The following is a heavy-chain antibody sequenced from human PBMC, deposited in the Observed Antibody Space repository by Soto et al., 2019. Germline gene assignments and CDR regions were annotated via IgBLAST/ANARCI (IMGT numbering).Heavy chain of an antibody. CDR1: GFTLSSYA. J-gene: IGHJ4*02. D-gene: IGHD1-26*01. V-gene: IGHV3-23*01. CDR3: AKSKSVGEWELLGDY. CDR2: ISGSGGST. Sequence: GGSLRLSCAASGFTLSSYAMSWVRQAPGKGLEWVSAISGSGGSTYYADSVKGRFTISRDNSKNTLYLQMNSLRAEDTAVYYCAKSKSVGEWELLGDYWGQGTLVTVSS.